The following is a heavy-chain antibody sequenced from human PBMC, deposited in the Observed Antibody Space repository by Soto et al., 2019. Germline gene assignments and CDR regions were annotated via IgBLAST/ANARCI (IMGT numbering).Heavy chain of an antibody. J-gene: IGHJ4*02. D-gene: IGHD5-12*01. CDR2: SRDKVHSHTT. V-gene: IGHV3-72*01. CDR3: AGGVVSTGCFDY. Sequence: EVQLAESGGGLVQPGGSLRLSCAASGFTFSDHYMDWVRQAPGKGLEWVGRSRDKVHSHTTEYAASVKGRFTISRGDSENSLYLQMTSLKTEDTAVYYCAGGVVSTGCFDYWGQGTLVTVSS. CDR1: GFTFSDHY.